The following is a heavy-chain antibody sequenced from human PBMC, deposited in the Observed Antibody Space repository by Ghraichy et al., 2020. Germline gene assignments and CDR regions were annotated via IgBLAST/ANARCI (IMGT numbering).Heavy chain of an antibody. CDR1: GGSISSGSYY. J-gene: IGHJ4*02. V-gene: IGHV4-61*02. D-gene: IGHD3-3*01. CDR2: IYTSGST. CDR3: AREHVWSGVGY. Sequence: SETLSLTCTVSGGSISSGSYYWSWIRQPAGKGLEWIGRIYTSGSTNYNPSLKSRVTISVDTSKIQFSLKLSSVTAADTAVYYCAREHVWSGVGYWGQGTLVTVSS.